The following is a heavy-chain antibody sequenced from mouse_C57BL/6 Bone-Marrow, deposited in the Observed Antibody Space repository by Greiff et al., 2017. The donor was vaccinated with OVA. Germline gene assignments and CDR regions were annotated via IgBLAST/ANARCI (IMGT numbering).Heavy chain of an antibody. D-gene: IGHD1-1*01. Sequence: VQLQQPGAELVKPGASVKVSCKASGYTFTSYWMHWVKQRPGQGLEWIGRIHPSNSDTNYNQKFKGKATLTVDKSSSTAYMELSSLTSEDSAVYYCAIRGIRGLYYFDYWGQGTTLTVSS. CDR3: AIRGIRGLYYFDY. CDR1: GYTFTSYW. CDR2: IHPSNSDT. J-gene: IGHJ2*01. V-gene: IGHV1-74*01.